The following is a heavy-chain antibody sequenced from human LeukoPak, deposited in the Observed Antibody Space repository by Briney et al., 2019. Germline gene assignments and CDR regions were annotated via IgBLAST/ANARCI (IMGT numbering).Heavy chain of an antibody. D-gene: IGHD4/OR15-4a*01. J-gene: IGHJ4*02. V-gene: IGHV3-53*01. Sequence: GGSLRLSCTVSGFTVSSNSMSWVRQAPGKGLEWVSFIYSDNTHYSDSVKGRFTISRDNSKNTLYLQMNSLRAEDTAVYYCARRAGAYSHPFDYWGQGTLVTVSS. CDR2: IYSDNT. CDR3: ARRAGAYSHPFDY. CDR1: GFTVSSNS.